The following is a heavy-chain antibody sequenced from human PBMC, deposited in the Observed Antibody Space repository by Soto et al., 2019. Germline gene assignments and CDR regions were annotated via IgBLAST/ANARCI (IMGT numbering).Heavy chain of an antibody. V-gene: IGHV4-59*01. Sequence: QVQLQESGPGRVKPSETLSLTCTVSGGSISNYYWSWIRQPPGKGLEWIGHIYYIGNTNYNPSLKSRVTMSVDTSKNQFSLKLTSVTAADTAVYYCARRGEVFDYWGQGTLVTVSS. CDR3: ARRGEVFDY. J-gene: IGHJ4*02. D-gene: IGHD3-10*01. CDR2: IYYIGNT. CDR1: GGSISNYY.